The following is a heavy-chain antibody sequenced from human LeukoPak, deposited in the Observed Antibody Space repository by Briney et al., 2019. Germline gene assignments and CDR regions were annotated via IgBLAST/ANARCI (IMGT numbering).Heavy chain of an antibody. CDR1: GFTLSSYA. CDR3: AKQSSGWYFWWYFDY. D-gene: IGHD6-19*01. V-gene: IGHV3-64*01. Sequence: PGGSLRLSCVASGFTLSSYAMHWVRPAPGGGLEYVSAIIGNGSSKYYANSVKDRFPISRDNSKNTLYLKMGSLRAEDMAVYYCAKQSSGWYFWWYFDYWGQGTLVTVSS. CDR2: IIGNGSSK. J-gene: IGHJ4*02.